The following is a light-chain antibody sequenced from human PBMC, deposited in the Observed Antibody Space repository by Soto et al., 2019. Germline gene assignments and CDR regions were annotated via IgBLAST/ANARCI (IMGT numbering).Light chain of an antibody. CDR3: QQFNSYPIT. CDR2: DVS. J-gene: IGKJ5*01. V-gene: IGKV1-13*02. CDR1: QDIRGA. Sequence: AIQLTQSPSSLSASVGDRVTITCRASQDIRGALAWYQQKPGKAPKILIYDVSTLESGVPSRFSGSSSATDFPLTISSLQPVDFATYYCQQFNSYPITFGQGTRLEIK.